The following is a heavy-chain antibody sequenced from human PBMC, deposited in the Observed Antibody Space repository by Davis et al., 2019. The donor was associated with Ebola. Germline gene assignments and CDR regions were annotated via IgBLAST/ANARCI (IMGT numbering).Heavy chain of an antibody. CDR2: IYYDVNT. Sequence: SETLSLTCTVSGASISSHYWSWIRQSPGMGLEWIGHIYYDVNTKYSPSLKRRVTISSDTSKNQFSLKLTSVTAADTAVYYCARGRDGYNFGFDYWGQGTLVTVSS. J-gene: IGHJ4*02. CDR1: GASISSHY. CDR3: ARGRDGYNFGFDY. V-gene: IGHV4-59*11. D-gene: IGHD5-24*01.